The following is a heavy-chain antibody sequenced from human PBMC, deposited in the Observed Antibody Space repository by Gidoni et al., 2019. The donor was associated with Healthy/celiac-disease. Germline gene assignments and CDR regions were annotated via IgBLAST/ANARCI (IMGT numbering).Heavy chain of an antibody. CDR3: AKAGTGGFDY. J-gene: IGHJ4*02. D-gene: IGHD1-7*01. Sequence: QVQLVESGGGVVQPGGSVRLAWAAPGFTFSSYGMHWVRQAPGKGLEWVAFIRYDGSNKYYADSVKGRFTISRDNSKNTLYLQMNSLRAEDTAVYYCAKAGTGGFDYWGQGTLVTVSS. CDR1: GFTFSSYG. CDR2: IRYDGSNK. V-gene: IGHV3-30*02.